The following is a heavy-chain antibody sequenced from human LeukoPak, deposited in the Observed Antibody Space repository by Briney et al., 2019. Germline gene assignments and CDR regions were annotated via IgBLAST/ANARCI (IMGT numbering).Heavy chain of an antibody. Sequence: GGSLRLSCAASGFTFSSYAMSWVRQAPGKGLEWVSTFSGSGGNTYYADSVKGRFTISRDNSKNTLYLQMNSLRVEDTALYYCARRAPSHDFDDWGQGTLVTVSS. V-gene: IGHV3-23*01. CDR1: GFTFSSYA. CDR2: FSGSGGNT. CDR3: ARRAPSHDFDD. J-gene: IGHJ4*02.